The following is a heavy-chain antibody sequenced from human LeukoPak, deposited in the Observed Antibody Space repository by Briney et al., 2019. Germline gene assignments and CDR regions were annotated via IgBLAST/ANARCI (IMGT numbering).Heavy chain of an antibody. CDR2: ISRTGNI. D-gene: IGHD3-22*01. V-gene: IGHV4-4*02. J-gene: IGHJ3*02. CDR1: GGSISGRNW. CDR3: ARRSRGSGYYLGYDDAFDI. Sequence: PSGTLSLTCAVSGGSISGRNWWGWVRQPPGKGLEWIGEISRTGNIDYDPSVRSRATISLDKSKSQFSLRLTSLTSADTAVYYCARRSRGSGYYLGYDDAFDIWGQGTMVTVSS.